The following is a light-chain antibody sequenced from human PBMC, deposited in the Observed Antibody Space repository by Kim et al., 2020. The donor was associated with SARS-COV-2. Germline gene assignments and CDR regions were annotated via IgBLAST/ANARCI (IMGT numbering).Light chain of an antibody. V-gene: IGLV2-18*02. CDR3: NSYRRGGTYV. J-gene: IGLJ1*01. CDR2: EVT. CDR1: SSDVGGYNH. Sequence: GQSITICCTGTSSDVGGYNHVSWYQQPPGTAPKLMIYEVTNRPSGVPDRFSGSKSGNTASLTISGLQAEDEADYYCNSYRRGGTYVFGSGTKVTVL.